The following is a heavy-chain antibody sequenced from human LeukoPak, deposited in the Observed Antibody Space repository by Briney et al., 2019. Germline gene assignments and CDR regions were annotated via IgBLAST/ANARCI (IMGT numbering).Heavy chain of an antibody. J-gene: IGHJ6*03. CDR3: AGPLNYDFWSAVKGGYYYYYMDV. D-gene: IGHD3-3*01. CDR2: IIPIFGTA. CDR1: GGTFSSYP. V-gene: IGHV1-69*13. Sequence: ASVKVSCKASGGTFSSYPISWVRQAPGQGLEWTGGIIPIFGTANYAQKFQGRVTITADESTSTAYMELSSLRSEDTAVYYCAGPLNYDFWSAVKGGYYYYYMDVWGKGTTVTVSS.